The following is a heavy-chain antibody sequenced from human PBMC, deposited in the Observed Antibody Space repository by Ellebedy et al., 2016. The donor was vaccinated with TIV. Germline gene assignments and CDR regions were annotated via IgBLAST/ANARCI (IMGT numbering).Heavy chain of an antibody. CDR3: ASKTVAGSNWDY. Sequence: AASVKVSCKTSGYTFTNYYVHWVRQAPGKGLEWIGIINPTGGSKDYAQTFQGRVSMTRDTSTTTVYMELSSLRSEDPAGYYCASKTVAGSNWDYWGQGTLVTVSS. J-gene: IGHJ4*02. CDR1: GYTFTNYY. CDR2: INPTGGSK. D-gene: IGHD6-19*01. V-gene: IGHV1-46*01.